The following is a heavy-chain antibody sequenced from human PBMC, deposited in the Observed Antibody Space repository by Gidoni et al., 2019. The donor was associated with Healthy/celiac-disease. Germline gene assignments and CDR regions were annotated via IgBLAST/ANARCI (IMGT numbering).Heavy chain of an antibody. Sequence: EVQLVESGGGLVKPGGSLRLSCAASGFTFSSYSMNWVRQAPGKGLEWVSSISSSSSYIYYADSVKGRFTISRDNAKNSLYLQMNSLRAEDTAVYYCARTTIFGVVTYYYGMDVWGQGTTVTVSS. D-gene: IGHD3-3*01. CDR1: GFTFSSYS. CDR3: ARTTIFGVVTYYYGMDV. V-gene: IGHV3-21*01. CDR2: ISSSSSYI. J-gene: IGHJ6*02.